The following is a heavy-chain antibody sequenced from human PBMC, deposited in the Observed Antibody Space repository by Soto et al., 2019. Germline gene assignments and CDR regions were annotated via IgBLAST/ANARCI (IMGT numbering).Heavy chain of an antibody. Sequence: QVHLQQGGAGLLKPSETLSLTCAVSGGSLTGYYWSWIRQPPGKGLEWIGEIKDGGVTNYSPSLMGRVTMSADTPTNQFSLKMNSVTAADTAVYYCAEGQEGIVATHWDQGTLVTVSS. J-gene: IGHJ4*02. CDR1: GGSLTGYY. D-gene: IGHD5-12*01. CDR2: IKDGGVT. V-gene: IGHV4-34*01. CDR3: AEGQEGIVATH.